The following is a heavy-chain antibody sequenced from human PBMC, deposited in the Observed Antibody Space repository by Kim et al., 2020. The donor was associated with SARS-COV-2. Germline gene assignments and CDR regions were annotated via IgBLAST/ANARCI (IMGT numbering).Heavy chain of an antibody. CDR2: ISTSVSTI. CDR3: ARVFWSGYYDY. CDR1: GFIFSDYY. Sequence: GSLRLSCAASGFIFSDYYMSWIRQAPGKGLEWVSYISTSVSTIYYADSVKGRFTISRDNAKNSLYLQMNSLRGEDTAVYYCARVFWSGYYDYWGQGTLVTVSS. D-gene: IGHD3-3*01. V-gene: IGHV3-11*01. J-gene: IGHJ4*02.